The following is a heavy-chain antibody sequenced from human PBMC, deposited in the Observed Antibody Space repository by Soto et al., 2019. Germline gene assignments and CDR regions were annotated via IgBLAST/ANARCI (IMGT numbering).Heavy chain of an antibody. CDR2: ITSSSSRNI. J-gene: IGHJ6*02. CDR1: RFPFSTYT. V-gene: IGHV3-21*02. CDR3: ARDDPVFGAIPRMDI. D-gene: IGHD3-3*01. Sequence: EVQLVESGGGLVKPGGSLRLSCSASRFPFSTYTMYWVRQAPGKGLEWVSSITSSSSRNIFYADSVKGRFTISRDNANNMIFLQMNNLRVEDTAVYYCARDDPVFGAIPRMDIWGHGTTVTVSS.